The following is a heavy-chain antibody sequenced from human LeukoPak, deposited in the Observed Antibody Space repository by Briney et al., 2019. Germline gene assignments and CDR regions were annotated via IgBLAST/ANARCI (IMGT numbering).Heavy chain of an antibody. CDR3: ARDLSRGKPHAFDI. D-gene: IGHD1-14*01. CDR1: GFTFSSYS. V-gene: IGHV3-21*01. Sequence: GGSLRLSCAASGFTFSSYSMNWVRQAPGKGLEWVSSISSSSSYIYYADSVKGQFTISRDNAKKSLYLQMNSLRAEDTAVYYCARDLSRGKPHAFDIWGQGTVVTVSS. CDR2: ISSSSSYI. J-gene: IGHJ3*02.